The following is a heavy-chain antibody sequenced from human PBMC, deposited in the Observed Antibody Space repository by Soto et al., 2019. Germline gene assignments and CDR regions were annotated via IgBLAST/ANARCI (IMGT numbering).Heavy chain of an antibody. CDR1: GYTFTTYA. V-gene: IGHV1-18*01. D-gene: IGHD3-22*01. CDR3: SCHKSYYDSSGYSEYDWFDP. Sequence: ASVKVSCKASGYTFTTYAIHWVRQAPGQRLEWMGWISAYNGNTNYAQKLQGRVTMTTDTSTSTAYMELRSLRSDDTAVYYCSCHKSYYDSSGYSEYDWFDPWGQGTLVTVSS. J-gene: IGHJ5*02. CDR2: ISAYNGNT.